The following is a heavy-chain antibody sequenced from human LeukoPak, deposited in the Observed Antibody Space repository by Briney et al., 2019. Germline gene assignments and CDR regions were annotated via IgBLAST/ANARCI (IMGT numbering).Heavy chain of an antibody. V-gene: IGHV3-30-3*02. J-gene: IGHJ6*02. D-gene: IGHD6-13*01. CDR1: GFTFSSYA. CDR2: ISYDGSNK. Sequence: PGRSLRLSCAASGFTFSSYAMHWVRQAPGKGLEWVAVISYDGSNKYYADSVKGRFTISRDNSKNTLYLQMNGLRAEDTAVYYCARVIARHLNPIAAVRIHGMDVWGQGTTVTVSS. CDR3: ARVIARHLNPIAAVRIHGMDV.